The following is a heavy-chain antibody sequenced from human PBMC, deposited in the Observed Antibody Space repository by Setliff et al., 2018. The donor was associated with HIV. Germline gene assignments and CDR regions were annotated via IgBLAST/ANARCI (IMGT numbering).Heavy chain of an antibody. CDR2: MNPNNGNT. CDR3: AIFLDHDYGDYRTYYFDF. J-gene: IGHJ4*02. CDR1: GYTFVSYD. D-gene: IGHD4-17*01. Sequence: ASVKVSCKASGYTFVSYDINWVRQATGQGLEWMGWMNPNNGNTGYSQKFQGRVTMTRNTSISTAYMELSSLRSEDTGVYYCAIFLDHDYGDYRTYYFDFWGQGTLVTVSS. V-gene: IGHV1-8*02.